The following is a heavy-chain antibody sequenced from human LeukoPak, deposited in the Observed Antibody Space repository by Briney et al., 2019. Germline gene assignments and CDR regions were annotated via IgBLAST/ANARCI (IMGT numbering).Heavy chain of an antibody. Sequence: PSETLSLTCAVSGGSISSYYWSWIRQPPGKGLEWIGYIYDSGSTNYNPSLKSRVTISVDTSKNQFSLKLSSVTAADTAVFYCASLTTADAFDIWGQGTMVTVSS. V-gene: IGHV4-59*01. CDR3: ASLTTADAFDI. CDR2: IYDSGST. D-gene: IGHD3-22*01. CDR1: GGSISSYY. J-gene: IGHJ3*02.